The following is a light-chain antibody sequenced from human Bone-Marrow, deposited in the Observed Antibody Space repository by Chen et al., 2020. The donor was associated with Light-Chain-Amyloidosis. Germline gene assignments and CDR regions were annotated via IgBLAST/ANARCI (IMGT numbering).Light chain of an antibody. CDR3: SSYTSGSTFV. CDR1: SSDVASYTY. V-gene: IGLV2-14*01. J-gene: IGLJ1*01. CDR2: VVS. Sequence: QSALTQPASVSGSPGQSITISCHGTSSDVASYTYVSWYQQHPGKAPRLIIYVVSNRPSGVSYRLSGSKSGNTASLTISGLQAEDEADYYCSSYTSGSTFVFGTGTKVTVL.